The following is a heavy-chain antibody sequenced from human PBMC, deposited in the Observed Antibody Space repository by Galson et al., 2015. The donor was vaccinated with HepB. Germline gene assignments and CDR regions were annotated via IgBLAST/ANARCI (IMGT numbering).Heavy chain of an antibody. V-gene: IGHV3-30*18. Sequence: SLRLSCAASGFSFNTYGMHWVRQAPGKGLEWVAAMSHDGRNKFYADSVKGRFQSSRDNSMNTLYLQMNSLRAEDTALYYCAKDAFRVSIIRWYVDPWGRGTLVAVSS. CDR3: AKDAFRVSIIRWYVDP. J-gene: IGHJ2*01. D-gene: IGHD2/OR15-2a*01. CDR2: MSHDGRNK. CDR1: GFSFNTYG.